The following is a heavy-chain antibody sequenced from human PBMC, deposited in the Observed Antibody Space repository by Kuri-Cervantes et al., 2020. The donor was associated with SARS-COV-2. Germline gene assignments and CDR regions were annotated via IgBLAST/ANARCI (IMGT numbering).Heavy chain of an antibody. Sequence: GESLKISCAASGFTFTNYGMHWVRQAPDKGLEWVAFIRYDGSNTYYADFVKGRFTVSRDNSKNTVHVQMHSLRADDTAVYYCARDPEGVIGFGYFDYWGQGTLVTVSS. D-gene: IGHD3-10*01. CDR2: IRYDGSNT. CDR1: GFTFTNYG. J-gene: IGHJ4*02. V-gene: IGHV3-30*02. CDR3: ARDPEGVIGFGYFDY.